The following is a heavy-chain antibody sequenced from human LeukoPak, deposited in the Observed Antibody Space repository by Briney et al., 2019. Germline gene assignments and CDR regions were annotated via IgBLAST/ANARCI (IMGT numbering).Heavy chain of an antibody. D-gene: IGHD6-13*01. V-gene: IGHV1-18*01. CDR2: ISAYNGNT. J-gene: IGHJ4*02. CDR1: GYTFTSYG. CDR3: ARLYSSSWYEFLDY. Sequence: ASVKVSCKASGYTFTSYGISWVRRAPGQGLEWMGWISAYNGNTNYAQKLQGRVTMTTDTSTSTAYMELRSLRSDDTAVYYCARLYSSSWYEFLDYWGQGTLVTVSS.